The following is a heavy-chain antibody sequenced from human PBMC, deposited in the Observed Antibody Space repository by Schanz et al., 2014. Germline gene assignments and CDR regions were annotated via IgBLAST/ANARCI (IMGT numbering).Heavy chain of an antibody. V-gene: IGHV3-23*04. CDR3: ARRVPYSFGLDV. CDR1: GFTFSSYV. D-gene: IGHD1-1*01. J-gene: IGHJ6*02. CDR2: ISASGDRT. Sequence: EVQVVESGGGFVQPGGSLRLSCAASGFTFSSYVMNWVRQAPGRGLEWVSFISASGDRTSYADSVKGRLKISRENSKKKMYMKMKRMRDEDTAMYYCARRVPYSFGLDVWGQGATVTVSS.